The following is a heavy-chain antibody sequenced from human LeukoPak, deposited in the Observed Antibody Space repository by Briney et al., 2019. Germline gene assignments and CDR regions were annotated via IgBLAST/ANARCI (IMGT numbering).Heavy chain of an antibody. J-gene: IGHJ4*02. CDR2: IYYSGNT. V-gene: IGHV4-59*01. CDR3: ARFVGSGLDY. Sequence: TTETLSLTCSVSGASISSYSWSWIRQPPGKGLEWIGYIYYSGNTNYNPSLKSRVTISVDTSNNEVSLNLNSVTAADTAVYYCARFVGSGLDYWGQGTLLTV. CDR1: GASISSYS. D-gene: IGHD2-15*01.